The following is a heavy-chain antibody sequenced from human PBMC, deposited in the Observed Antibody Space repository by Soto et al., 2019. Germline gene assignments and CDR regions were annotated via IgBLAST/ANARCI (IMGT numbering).Heavy chain of an antibody. CDR1: RGSLSNYG. CDR2: INPSGGST. D-gene: IGHD4-17*01. J-gene: IGHJ4*02. V-gene: IGHV1-46*01. Sequence: AASVKVSCKASRGSLSNYGISWVRQAPGQGLEWMGIINPSGGSTSYAQKFQGRVTMTRDTSTSTVYMELSSLRSEDTAVYYCARDGLYGDYGHYWGQGTLVTVSS. CDR3: ARDGLYGDYGHY.